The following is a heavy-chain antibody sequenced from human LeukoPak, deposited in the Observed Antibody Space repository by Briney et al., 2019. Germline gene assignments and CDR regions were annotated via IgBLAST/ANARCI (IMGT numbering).Heavy chain of an antibody. CDR3: ARDAMVRGVTRSFGMDA. D-gene: IGHD3-10*01. CDR1: GFTFSSNY. CDR2: IYSGGST. J-gene: IGHJ6*02. V-gene: IGHV3-53*04. Sequence: PGGSLRLSCAASGFTFSSNYMSWVRQAPGKGLERVSVIYSGGSTYYADSVKGRFTISRHNSKNTLYLQMNSLRAEDTAVYYCARDAMVRGVTRSFGMDAWGQGTTVTVSS.